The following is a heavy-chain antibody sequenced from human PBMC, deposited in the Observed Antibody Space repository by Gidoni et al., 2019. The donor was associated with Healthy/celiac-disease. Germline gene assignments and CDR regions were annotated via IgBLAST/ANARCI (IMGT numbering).Heavy chain of an antibody. Sequence: QVQLVESGGGVVQPGRSLRLPCSASGFTLSSYGMHGVRQAPGQGLEWVAVISYDGSNKYYADSVKGRFTISRDNSKNTLYLQMNSLRAEDTAVYYCAKGDYYDSSGYYYFDYWGQGTLVTVSS. CDR2: ISYDGSNK. J-gene: IGHJ4*02. CDR3: AKGDYYDSSGYYYFDY. D-gene: IGHD3-22*01. CDR1: GFTLSSYG. V-gene: IGHV3-30*18.